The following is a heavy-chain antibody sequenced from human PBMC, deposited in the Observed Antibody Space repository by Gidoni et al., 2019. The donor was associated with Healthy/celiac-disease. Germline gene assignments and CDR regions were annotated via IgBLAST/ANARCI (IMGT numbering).Heavy chain of an antibody. J-gene: IGHJ4*02. D-gene: IGHD3-22*01. V-gene: IGHV3-23*01. CDR1: GTTCSRDA. CDR3: AKEARDYDSRGLLDY. Sequence: EVQLLESGGGWVQPGGSLRLSGAASGTTCSRDAMSWVRQAPGKGLAGVSAISCSCGSTYYADSVKGRFTISRDNSKNTLYLQMNSLRAEDTAVYYCAKEARDYDSRGLLDYWGQGTLVTVSS. CDR2: ISCSCGST.